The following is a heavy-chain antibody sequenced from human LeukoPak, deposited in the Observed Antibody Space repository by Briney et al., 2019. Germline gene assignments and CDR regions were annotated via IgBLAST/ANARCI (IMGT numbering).Heavy chain of an antibody. CDR3: ARRGWLRFSYYYYYYYMDV. D-gene: IGHD5-12*01. V-gene: IGHV4-34*01. CDR2: INHSGST. CDR1: GGSFSGYY. J-gene: IGHJ6*03. Sequence: SETLSLTCAVYGGSFSGYYWSWIRQPPGKGLEWIGEINHSGSTNYNPSLKSRVTISVDTSKNQFSLKLSSVTAADTAVYYCARRGWLRFSYYYYYYYMDVWGKGTTVTISS.